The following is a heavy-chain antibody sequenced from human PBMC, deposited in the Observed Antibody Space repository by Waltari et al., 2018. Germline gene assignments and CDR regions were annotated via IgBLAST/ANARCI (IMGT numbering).Heavy chain of an antibody. CDR1: GYTFTGYY. CDR2: SNPNSGGT. V-gene: IGHV1-2*02. J-gene: IGHJ4*02. D-gene: IGHD3-9*01. Sequence: QVQLVQSGAEVKKPGASVKVSCKASGYTFTGYYMHWVRQAPGQGLEWMGWSNPNSGGTSYAQKFQGMVTMTRDTSISTAYMELSRLRSDDTAVYYCARDYDILTGDLGYWGQGTLVTVSS. CDR3: ARDYDILTGDLGY.